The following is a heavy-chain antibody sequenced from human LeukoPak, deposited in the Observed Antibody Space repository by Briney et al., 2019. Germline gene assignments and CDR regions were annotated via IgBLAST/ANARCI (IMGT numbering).Heavy chain of an antibody. CDR2: IYSGGST. D-gene: IGHD6-25*01. J-gene: IGHJ6*02. Sequence: GGSLRLSCAASGFTVSSNYMSWVRQAPGKGLEWVSVIYSGGSTYYADSVKGRFTISRDNSKNTLYLQMNSLRAEDTAVYYCAREVVIAATYYYYGMDVWGQGTTVTVSS. CDR1: GFTVSSNY. CDR3: AREVVIAATYYYYGMDV. V-gene: IGHV3-53*01.